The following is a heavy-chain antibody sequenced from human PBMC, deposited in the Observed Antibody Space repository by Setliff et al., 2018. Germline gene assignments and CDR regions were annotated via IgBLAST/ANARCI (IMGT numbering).Heavy chain of an antibody. CDR3: ARVRKNDDSNNWYGASYYSYHYAMDV. V-gene: IGHV1-18*01. Sequence: VASVKVSCKASGYTFTTYGISWVRQAPGQGLEWMGWISADNGNTNYARNLQGRVTMTTDTSASTAYMELRSLRSDDTAIYYCARVRKNDDSNNWYGASYYSYHYAMDVWGLGTTVTVSS. J-gene: IGHJ6*02. CDR1: GYTFTTYG. D-gene: IGHD6-13*01. CDR2: ISADNGNT.